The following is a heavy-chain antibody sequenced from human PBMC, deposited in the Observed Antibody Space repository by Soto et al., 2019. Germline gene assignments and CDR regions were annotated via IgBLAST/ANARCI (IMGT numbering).Heavy chain of an antibody. D-gene: IGHD5-18*01. CDR2: IIPIFGTA. CDR3: ARDPGIQLWPANYYYGMDV. Sequence: SVKVSCKASGGTFSSYAISWVRQAPGQGLEWMGGIIPIFGTANYAQKFQGRVTITADESTSTAYMELSSLRSEDTAVYYCARDPGIQLWPANYYYGMDVWGQGTTVTVSS. CDR1: GGTFSSYA. J-gene: IGHJ6*02. V-gene: IGHV1-69*13.